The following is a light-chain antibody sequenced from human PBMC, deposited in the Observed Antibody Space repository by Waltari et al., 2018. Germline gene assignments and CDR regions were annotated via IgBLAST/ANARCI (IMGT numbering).Light chain of an antibody. V-gene: IGKV3-11*01. CDR3: QHRGHWPPEAT. J-gene: IGKJ3*01. Sequence: EIVLTQSPATLSLSPGERASLSCRASQSISSYLAWYQQKPGQAPRLLIYEASTRATGTPARFSGSGSGTDCTLIISSLEPEDFAVYYCQHRGHWPPEATFGPGTKVDIK. CDR2: EAS. CDR1: QSISSY.